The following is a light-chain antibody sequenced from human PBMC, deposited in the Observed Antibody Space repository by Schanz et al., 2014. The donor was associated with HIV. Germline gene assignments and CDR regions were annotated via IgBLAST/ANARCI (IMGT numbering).Light chain of an antibody. CDR1: ALNLGHNF. Sequence: QSVLTQPPSVSAAPGQRVTISCSGGALNLGHNFVSWYQQFPGTAPKLLIFADYQRPSEIPDRISGSKTGTSATLAINGLQTGDEADYYCATWDSTLSAVVFGGGTKLTVL. CDR3: ATWDSTLSAVV. J-gene: IGLJ2*01. V-gene: IGLV1-51*01. CDR2: ADY.